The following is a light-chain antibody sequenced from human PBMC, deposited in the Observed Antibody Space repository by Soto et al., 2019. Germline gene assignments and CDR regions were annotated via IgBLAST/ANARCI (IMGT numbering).Light chain of an antibody. CDR1: QSISTN. CDR3: QRYNTWSRFT. CDR2: DAF. V-gene: IGKV3-15*01. Sequence: EIEMTQSPAILSVSPGERATLSCRASQSISTNLAWYQQKPGQAPRLLIYDAFNRAAGVPPRFSGSGSGTEVTLTISSLQPEDFAVYYCQRYNTWSRFTFGTGTKVDIK. J-gene: IGKJ3*01.